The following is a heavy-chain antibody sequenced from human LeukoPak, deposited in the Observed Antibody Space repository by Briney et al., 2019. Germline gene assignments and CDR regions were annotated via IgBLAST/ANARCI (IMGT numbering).Heavy chain of an antibody. CDR3: ARAGILWWSDY. V-gene: IGHV3-23*01. CDR1: GFTFNNYG. Sequence: GGSLRLSCAASGFTFNNYGMCWVRQAPGKGLEWVSTIIGSDGSTYYADSVKGRFTISRDNAKNSLYLQMNSLRAEDTAVYYCARAGILWWSDYWGQGTLVTVSS. D-gene: IGHD2-21*01. J-gene: IGHJ4*02. CDR2: IIGSDGST.